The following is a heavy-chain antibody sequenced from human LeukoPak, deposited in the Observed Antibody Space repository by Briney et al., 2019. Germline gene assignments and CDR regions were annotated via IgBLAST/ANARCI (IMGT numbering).Heavy chain of an antibody. CDR1: GFTFSDYY. Sequence: GESLRLSCAASGFTFSDYYMSWIRQAPGKGLEWVSYISSSSSYTNYADSVKGRFTISRDNAKNSLYLQMSSLRAEDTAVYYCARDVYDILTGYSDAFDIWGQGTMVTVSS. V-gene: IGHV3-11*06. D-gene: IGHD3-9*01. CDR3: ARDVYDILTGYSDAFDI. CDR2: ISSSSSYT. J-gene: IGHJ3*02.